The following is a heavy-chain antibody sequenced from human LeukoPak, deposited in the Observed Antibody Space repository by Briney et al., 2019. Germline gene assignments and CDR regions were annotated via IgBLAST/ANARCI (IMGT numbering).Heavy chain of an antibody. D-gene: IGHD3-10*01. V-gene: IGHV5-51*01. CDR1: GYSFTNYW. CDR2: IYPGDSDN. J-gene: IGHJ4*02. CDR3: ARSMVRGVIIASFDY. Sequence: GESRDISCKGSGYSFTNYWIGWVRQMSGKGLEWMGIIYPGDSDNRYSPSFQGQVTISADKSISTAYLQWSSLKASDTAMYYCARSMVRGVIIASFDYWGQGTLVTVSS.